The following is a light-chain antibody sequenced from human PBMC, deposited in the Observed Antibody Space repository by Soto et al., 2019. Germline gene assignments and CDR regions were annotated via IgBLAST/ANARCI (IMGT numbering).Light chain of an antibody. CDR1: QSVLSQ. Sequence: EIVLTQSPATLSLSPGEGATVSCRASQSVLSQLSWYQQKPGQPPRLLIYDASNRATDIPARFSGSGSGTVFTLTIRSLEPEVFAVYYCQHRVNWPFTFGPGTKVDIK. J-gene: IGKJ3*01. V-gene: IGKV3-11*01. CDR3: QHRVNWPFT. CDR2: DAS.